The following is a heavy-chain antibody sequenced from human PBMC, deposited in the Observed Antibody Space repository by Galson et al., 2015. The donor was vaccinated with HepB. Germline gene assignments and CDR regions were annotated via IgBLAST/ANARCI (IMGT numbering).Heavy chain of an antibody. J-gene: IGHJ5*02. CDR1: GFMFSSYN. D-gene: IGHD6-19*01. CDR3: ARDWGIAVAGTRWFDP. Sequence: LRLSCAASGFMFSSYNMNWVRQAPGKGLEWVSSISSSSDYIHYADSVKGRFTISRDNAKNTLYLQMNSLRAEDTAVYYCARDWGIAVAGTRWFDPWGQGTLVTVSS. V-gene: IGHV3-21*06. CDR2: ISSSSDYI.